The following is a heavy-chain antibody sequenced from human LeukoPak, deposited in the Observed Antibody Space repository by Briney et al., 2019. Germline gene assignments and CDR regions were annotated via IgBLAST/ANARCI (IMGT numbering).Heavy chain of an antibody. CDR2: IRYDGSSK. CDR3: AREEDNSDEYLREDY. Sequence: GGSLRLSCAASRFIFSSYGMHWVRQSPGKGLEGVAFIRYDGSSKYYADSVKGRFTISRDNSKNTLYLQMNSLRGEDTAVYYCAREEDNSDEYLREDYWGQGTLVTVSS. D-gene: IGHD4-17*01. J-gene: IGHJ4*02. CDR1: RFIFSSYG. V-gene: IGHV3-30*02.